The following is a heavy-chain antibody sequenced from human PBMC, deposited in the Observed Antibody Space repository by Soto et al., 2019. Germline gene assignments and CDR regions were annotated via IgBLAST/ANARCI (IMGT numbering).Heavy chain of an antibody. J-gene: IGHJ6*03. Sequence: GGSLRLSCAASGFAFSSYAMHWVRQAPGKGLEWVAVISYDGSNKYYADSVKGRFTISRDNSKNTLYLQMNSLRAEDTAVYYCARDLGERLGDHYYYMDVWGKGTTVTVSS. V-gene: IGHV3-30*04. CDR3: ARDLGERLGDHYYYMDV. D-gene: IGHD3-16*01. CDR1: GFAFSSYA. CDR2: ISYDGSNK.